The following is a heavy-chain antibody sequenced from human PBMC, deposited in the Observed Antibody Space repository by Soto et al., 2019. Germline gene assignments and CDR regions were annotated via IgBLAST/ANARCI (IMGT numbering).Heavy chain of an antibody. CDR1: GFTFSSYA. J-gene: IGHJ4*02. D-gene: IGHD3-9*01. CDR3: AKGLVYYDILTGYVY. Sequence: PGGSLRLSCAASGFTFSSYAMSWVRQAPGKGLEWVSAISGSGGSTYYADSVKGRFTISRDNSKNTLYLQMNSLRAEDTAVYYCAKGLVYYDILTGYVYWGQGTLVTVSS. CDR2: ISGSGGST. V-gene: IGHV3-23*01.